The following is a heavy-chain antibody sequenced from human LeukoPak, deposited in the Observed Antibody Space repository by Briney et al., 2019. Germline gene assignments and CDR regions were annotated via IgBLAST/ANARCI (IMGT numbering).Heavy chain of an antibody. V-gene: IGHV4-38-2*02. CDR2: IYHSGST. D-gene: IGHD2-2*01. J-gene: IGHJ4*02. CDR1: GYSISSDNY. Sequence: KPSETLSLTCTVSGYSISSDNYWGWIRQPPGQGLEWIGSIYHSGSTYYNPSLKSRVSISVDTSKNQFSLKLSSVTAADTAVYYCAKGYCSSASCYDDRGAFDYWGQGTLVTVSS. CDR3: AKGYCSSASCYDDRGAFDY.